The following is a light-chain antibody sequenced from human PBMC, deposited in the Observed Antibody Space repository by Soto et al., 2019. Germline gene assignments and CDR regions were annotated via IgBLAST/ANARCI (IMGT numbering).Light chain of an antibody. CDR2: GDT. Sequence: QSVLTQPPSVSGAPGQRVTISCTGSSSNIGADYDVHWYQQLPGTAPKLLIFGDTNRPSGVPDRFSGSKSGTSASLAITGLQADDEVDYYCQSYDSSLSGSVFGGGTKVTVL. CDR3: QSYDSSLSGSV. V-gene: IGLV1-40*01. CDR1: SSNIGADYD. J-gene: IGLJ2*01.